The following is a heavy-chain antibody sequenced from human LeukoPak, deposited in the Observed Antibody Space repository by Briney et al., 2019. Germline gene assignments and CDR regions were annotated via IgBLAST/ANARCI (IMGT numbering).Heavy chain of an antibody. CDR2: IFSSGPT. CDR1: GFTFSSYS. D-gene: IGHD3-10*01. Sequence: PGGSLRLSCVASGFTFSSYSMRWVRQAPGKGLEWVSVIFSSGPTYYADSVKGRFTISRDTSKNALYLQMNSLRAEDTAVYYCAISGLGFGEFRGLDYWGQGTLVTVSS. J-gene: IGHJ4*02. CDR3: AISGLGFGEFRGLDY. V-gene: IGHV3-53*01.